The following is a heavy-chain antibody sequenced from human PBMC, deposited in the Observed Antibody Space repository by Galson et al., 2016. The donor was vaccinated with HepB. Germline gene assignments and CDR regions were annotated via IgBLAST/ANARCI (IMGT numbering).Heavy chain of an antibody. CDR1: GVSTKSFY. D-gene: IGHD6-13*01. J-gene: IGHJ5*02. CDR2: IYYSGTT. V-gene: IGHV4-59*12. Sequence: ETLSLTCTVSGVSTKSFYWSWIRQPPGKGLEWIGYIYYSGTTNYNPSLRSRVTMSVDTSKNQFSLNLSSVTAADTAVYYCARERSSWYQNWFDPWGQGTLVTVSS. CDR3: ARERSSWYQNWFDP.